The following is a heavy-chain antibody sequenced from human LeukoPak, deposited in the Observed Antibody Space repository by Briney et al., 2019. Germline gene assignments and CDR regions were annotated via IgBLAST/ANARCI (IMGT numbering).Heavy chain of an antibody. Sequence: GGSLRLSCAASGFTLSSNYMSWVRPAPGKGLEWVSVIYSGGSTYYADSVKGRFTISRDNSKNTLYLQMNSLRAEDTAVYYCARCYDYYDSSGAPFDPWGQGTLVTVSS. J-gene: IGHJ5*02. CDR3: ARCYDYYDSSGAPFDP. CDR2: IYSGGST. D-gene: IGHD3-22*01. CDR1: GFTLSSNY. V-gene: IGHV3-53*01.